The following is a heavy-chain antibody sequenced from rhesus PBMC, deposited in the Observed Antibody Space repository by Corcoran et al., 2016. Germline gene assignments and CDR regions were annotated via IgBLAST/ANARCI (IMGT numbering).Heavy chain of an antibody. V-gene: IGHV4-122*02. CDR1: GGSITSGYYY. J-gene: IGHJ2*01. CDR3: AREIGSSYKNWYFDL. Sequence: QVQLQESGPGLVKPSETLSLTCAVSGGSITSGYYYWSWIRQPPGKGLEWIGYIPYSGSTSYNPSLQSLVTISRDPSKNQFSLKLSSVTAADTAVYYCAREIGSSYKNWYFDLWGPGTPITISS. D-gene: IGHD4-29*01. CDR2: IPYSGST.